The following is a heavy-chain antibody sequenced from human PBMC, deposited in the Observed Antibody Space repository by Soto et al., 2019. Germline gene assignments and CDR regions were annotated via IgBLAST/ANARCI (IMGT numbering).Heavy chain of an antibody. V-gene: IGHV3-48*03. Sequence: PGGSLRLSCAASGFTFSRYDMNWVRQAPGEGQGLRTTDRKSVVTGYCADPGRRRFTITRHTAKNSLYLQMNSLRAEDTAVYYCARAGVGWFDPWGQGTVVT. CDR3: ARAGVGWFDP. J-gene: IGHJ5*02. CDR2: DRKSVVTG. CDR1: GFTFSRYD.